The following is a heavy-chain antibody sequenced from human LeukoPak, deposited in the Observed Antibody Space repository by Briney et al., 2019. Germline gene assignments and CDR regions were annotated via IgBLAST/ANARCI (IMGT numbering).Heavy chain of an antibody. CDR2: GHHSGST. D-gene: IGHD3-10*01. Sequence: SETLSLTCTVSGGPITTYYLSWIRQPPGKGLEWIGGGHHSGSTYYNPSLKRRVTISVDTSKNQFSLKLSSVTAADTAVYYCAREGYYYDSGSFSFDYWGQGTLVTVSS. CDR3: AREGYYYDSGSFSFDY. J-gene: IGHJ4*02. V-gene: IGHV4-38-2*02. CDR1: GGPITTYY.